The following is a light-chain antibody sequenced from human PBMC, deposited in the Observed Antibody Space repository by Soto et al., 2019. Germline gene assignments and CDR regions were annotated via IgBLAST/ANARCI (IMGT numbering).Light chain of an antibody. Sequence: ERVITQAPTTLSVSPGGRATLTCRASQSIIGNQLAWYRQKPGQPPRLLIYNGPHRATGIPDRFSGSGSGTDFTLTISRLEPEDFAVYYCQQYGSSPITFGQGTRLEIK. CDR2: NGP. CDR3: QQYGSSPIT. J-gene: IGKJ5*01. CDR1: QSIIGNQ. V-gene: IGKV3-20*01.